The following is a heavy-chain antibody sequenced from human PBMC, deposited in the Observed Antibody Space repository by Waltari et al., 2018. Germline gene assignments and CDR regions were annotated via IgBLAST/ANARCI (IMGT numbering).Heavy chain of an antibody. J-gene: IGHJ6*03. CDR3: AREATHSYYYFLDV. V-gene: IGHV1-2*06. CDR1: GYTFTGRY. CDR2: IKPNSGVT. Sequence: QVQLVQSGAEVKKPGASVKVSCEASGYTFTGRYLHWVRQAPGQGLEWMGRIKPNSGVTDYAQKFQDRVTMTRDTSSSTAYMELSGLRSGDTAVYYCAREATHSYYYFLDVWGKGTTVTVSS.